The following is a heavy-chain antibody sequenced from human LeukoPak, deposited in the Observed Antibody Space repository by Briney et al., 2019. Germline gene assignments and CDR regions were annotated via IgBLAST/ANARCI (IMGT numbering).Heavy chain of an antibody. J-gene: IGHJ3*02. CDR2: IYHSGST. V-gene: IGHV4-4*02. CDR3: ATLIVGATTDAFDI. Sequence: SETLSLTCAVSGGSISSSNWWIWVRQPPGKGLEWIGEIYHSGSTNYNPSLKSRVTISVDKSKNQFSLKLSSVTAADTAVYYCATLIVGATTDAFDIWGQGTMVTVSS. D-gene: IGHD1-26*01. CDR1: GGSISSSNW.